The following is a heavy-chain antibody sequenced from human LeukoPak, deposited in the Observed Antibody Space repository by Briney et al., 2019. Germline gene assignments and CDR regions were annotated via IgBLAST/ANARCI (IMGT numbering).Heavy chain of an antibody. CDR1: GYSFTSYW. V-gene: IGHV1-18*04. D-gene: IGHD1-26*01. CDR3: ARDGTSTDDY. J-gene: IGHJ4*02. Sequence: PGESLKTSCKGSGYSFTSYWIGWVRQAPGQGLEWMGWISGNNDNPNYGQKFQGRVTMTTDSSTSIAYMELRSLTSDDTAVYYCARDGTSTDDYWGQGTLVTVSS. CDR2: ISGNNDNP.